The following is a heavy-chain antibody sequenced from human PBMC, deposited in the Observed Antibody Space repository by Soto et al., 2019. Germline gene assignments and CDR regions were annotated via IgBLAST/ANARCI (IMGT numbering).Heavy chain of an antibody. CDR3: AREIAPLEYSSSFDY. Sequence: GGSLRLSCAASGFTFSSYGMHWVRQAPGKGLEWVAVIWYDGSNKYYADSVKGRFTISRDNSKNTLYLQMNSLRAEDTAVYYCAREIAPLEYSSSFDYWGQGTLVTVSS. CDR2: IWYDGSNK. D-gene: IGHD6-6*01. CDR1: GFTFSSYG. J-gene: IGHJ4*02. V-gene: IGHV3-33*01.